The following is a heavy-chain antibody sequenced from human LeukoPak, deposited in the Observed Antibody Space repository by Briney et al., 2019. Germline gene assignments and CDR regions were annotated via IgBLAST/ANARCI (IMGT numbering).Heavy chain of an antibody. Sequence: PGGSLRLSCAASGFSFSSYWMSWVRQAPGKGLEWVSSISSSSSYIYYADSVEGRFTISRDNAKNSLYLQMNSLRAEDTAVYYCARDPPSFQHWGQGTLVTVSS. V-gene: IGHV3-21*01. CDR3: ARDPPSFQH. CDR2: ISSSSSYI. J-gene: IGHJ1*01. CDR1: GFSFSSYW.